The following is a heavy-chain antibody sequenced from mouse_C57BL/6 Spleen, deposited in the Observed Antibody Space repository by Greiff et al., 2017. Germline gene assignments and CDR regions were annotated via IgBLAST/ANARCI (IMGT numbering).Heavy chain of an antibody. Sequence: VQLQQPGAELVRPGTSVKLSCKASGYTFTSYWMHWVKQRPGQGLEWIGVIDPSDSYTNYNQKFKGMATLTVDTSSSTAYMQLSSLTSEDSAVYYCARSADSPDYFDYWGQGTSLTVSS. J-gene: IGHJ2*02. CDR1: GYTFTSYW. CDR3: ARSADSPDYFDY. CDR2: IDPSDSYT. D-gene: IGHD3-2*01. V-gene: IGHV1-59*01.